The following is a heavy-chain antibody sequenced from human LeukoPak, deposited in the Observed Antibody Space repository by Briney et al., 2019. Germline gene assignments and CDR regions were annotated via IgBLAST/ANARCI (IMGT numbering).Heavy chain of an antibody. D-gene: IGHD3-22*01. CDR1: GLTFMDYA. CDR2: ISWNSGSI. J-gene: IGHJ3*02. Sequence: GGSLDLSCGASGLTFMDYAWHWVRKAQGRGLEWVPVISWNSGSIGYADSVKGRFTISRDNAKNSLYLQMYSLRAEDTALYYCAKGRIVVVTDAFDIWGQGTMVTVSS. CDR3: AKGRIVVVTDAFDI. V-gene: IGHV3-9*01.